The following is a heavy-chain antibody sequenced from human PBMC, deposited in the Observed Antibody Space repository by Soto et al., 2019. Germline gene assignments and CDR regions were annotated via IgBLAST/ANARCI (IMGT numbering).Heavy chain of an antibody. Sequence: GGSLRLSCAASGFTFRSYWMQWVRQAPGKGLVWVSWINSDGSSTSYADSVKGRFTISRDNAKNTLYLQMNSLRAEDTAVYYCAIFERVGVPYYYSVMDVWGQGTTVTVSS. J-gene: IGHJ6*02. CDR2: INSDGSST. CDR3: AIFERVGVPYYYSVMDV. D-gene: IGHD1-26*01. CDR1: GFTFRSYW. V-gene: IGHV3-74*01.